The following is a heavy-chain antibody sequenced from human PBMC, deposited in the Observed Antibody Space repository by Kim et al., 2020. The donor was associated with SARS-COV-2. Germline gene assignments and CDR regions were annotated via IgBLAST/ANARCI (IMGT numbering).Heavy chain of an antibody. J-gene: IGHJ6*02. Sequence: GGSLRLSCAASGFTFSSYWMSWVRQAPGKGLEWVANIKQDGSEKYYVDSVKGRFTISRDNAKNSLYLQMNSLRAEDTAVYYCARDPFYSSSWDPLSYYYGMDVWGQGTTVTVSS. CDR2: IKQDGSEK. CDR3: ARDPFYSSSWDPLSYYYGMDV. CDR1: GFTFSSYW. D-gene: IGHD6-13*01. V-gene: IGHV3-7*01.